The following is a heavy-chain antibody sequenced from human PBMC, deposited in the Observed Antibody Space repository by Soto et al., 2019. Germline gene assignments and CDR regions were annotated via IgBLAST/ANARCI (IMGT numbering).Heavy chain of an antibody. D-gene: IGHD5-18*01. CDR2: IYYNGKT. J-gene: IGHJ4*02. CDR3: ATGGDTAKDGY. CDR1: GFTVTDNH. V-gene: IGHV3-53*01. Sequence: VQLVESGGGLVQPGGSLRLSCAGSGFTVTDNHMTWVRQAPGRGPEWVSTIYYNGKTFHADSVWGRFTISRDTSKNMLFLQMNSLRAEDTAVYYCATGGDTAKDGYWGQGTLVTVSS.